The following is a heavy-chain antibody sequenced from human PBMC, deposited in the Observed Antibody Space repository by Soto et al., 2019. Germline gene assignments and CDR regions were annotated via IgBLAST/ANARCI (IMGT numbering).Heavy chain of an antibody. D-gene: IGHD1-26*01. V-gene: IGHV3-74*03. CDR3: ANGPVVGANYKYYDMDV. CDR1: GFTFSNYW. CDR2: INSDGSST. J-gene: IGHJ6*02. Sequence: GGSLRLSCAASGFTFSNYWMHWVRQAPGKGLVWVSRINSDGSSTMYADSVKGRFTIFRDNSKNTLYLQMDNLRAEDTAHYFCANGPVVGANYKYYDMDVWGRGTTVTVSS.